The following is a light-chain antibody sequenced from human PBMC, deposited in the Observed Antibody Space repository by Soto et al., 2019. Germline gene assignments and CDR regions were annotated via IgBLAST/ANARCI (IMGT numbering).Light chain of an antibody. CDR3: SSYTRSSTVI. V-gene: IGLV2-14*01. Sequence: QSALTQPASVSGSPGQSITISCTGTNSDVGGYNYVSWYQQHPGKAPKLMIYDVTNRPSGVSNRFSGSKSGNTASLTISGLQAEDEADYYCSSYTRSSTVIFGGGTKVTVL. J-gene: IGLJ2*01. CDR2: DVT. CDR1: NSDVGGYNY.